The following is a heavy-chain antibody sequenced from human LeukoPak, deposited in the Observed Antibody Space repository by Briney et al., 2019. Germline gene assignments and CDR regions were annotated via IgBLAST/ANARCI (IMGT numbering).Heavy chain of an antibody. D-gene: IGHD4-11*01. V-gene: IGHV3-74*01. CDR3: ARPMTTVYHYYYYMDV. CDR2: INSVGSST. Sequence: GGSLRLSCAASGFTFSTYAMHWVRQAPGKGLVWVSRINSVGSSTNYADSVKGRFTISRDNTKNTLYLQMNSLRAEDTAVYYCARPMTTVYHYYYYMDVWGKGTTVTVSS. J-gene: IGHJ6*03. CDR1: GFTFSTYA.